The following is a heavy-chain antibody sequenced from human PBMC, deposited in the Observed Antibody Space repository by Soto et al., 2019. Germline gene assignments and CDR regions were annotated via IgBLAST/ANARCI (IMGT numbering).Heavy chain of an antibody. J-gene: IGHJ3*02. Sequence: QVQLQQWGAGLLKPSETLSLTCAVYGGSFSGYYWSWIRQPPGKGLEWIGEINHSGSTNYNPSLKSRVTISVDTSKNQFSLKLSSVTAADTAVYYCARGGHIVVVVVAATRGAFDIWGQGTMVTVSS. V-gene: IGHV4-34*01. CDR1: GGSFSGYY. CDR2: INHSGST. D-gene: IGHD2-15*01. CDR3: ARGGHIVVVVVAATRGAFDI.